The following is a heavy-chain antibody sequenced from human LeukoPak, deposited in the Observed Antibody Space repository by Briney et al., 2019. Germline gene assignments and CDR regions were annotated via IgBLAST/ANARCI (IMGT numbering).Heavy chain of an antibody. J-gene: IGHJ4*02. CDR3: ARRAGSAESHSIDY. V-gene: IGHV3-74*01. CDR2: IHSDGSTT. Sequence: GGPLRLSCTASGFTFSSYWMHWVRQAPGKGLVWVSRIHSDGSTTSYADSVKGRFTISRDNAKNTLYLQMNSLRAEDTAVYYCARRAGSAESHSIDYWGQGTLVTVSS. CDR1: GFTFSSYW. D-gene: IGHD3-10*01.